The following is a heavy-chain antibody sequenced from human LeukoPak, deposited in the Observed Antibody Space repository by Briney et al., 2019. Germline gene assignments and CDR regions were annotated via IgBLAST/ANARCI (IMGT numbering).Heavy chain of an antibody. Sequence: GGSLRPSCAASGFSDAWMNWVRQAPGKGLEWVSSISSRSTYIYHADSVKGRFTISRDNAKNSLFLQMNSLRAEDTAVYFCAKSTRAVMAMMDVWGKGTTVTVSS. V-gene: IGHV3-21*01. CDR2: ISSRSTYI. CDR3: AKSTRAVMAMMDV. J-gene: IGHJ6*04. CDR1: GFSDAW. D-gene: IGHD3-16*01.